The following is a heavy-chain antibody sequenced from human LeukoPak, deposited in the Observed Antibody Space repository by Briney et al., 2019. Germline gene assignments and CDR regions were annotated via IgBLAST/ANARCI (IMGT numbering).Heavy chain of an antibody. CDR1: GGSISSYY. CDR3: ARSGSYHNNFDY. V-gene: IGHV4-59*01. CDR2: IYYSGST. J-gene: IGHJ4*02. Sequence: KASETLSLTCTVSGGSISSYYWSWIRQPPGKGLEWIGYIYYSGSTNYNSSLKSRVTISVDTPKNQFSLKLNSVTAADTAVYYCARSGSYHNNFDYWGQGTLVTVSS. D-gene: IGHD1-26*01.